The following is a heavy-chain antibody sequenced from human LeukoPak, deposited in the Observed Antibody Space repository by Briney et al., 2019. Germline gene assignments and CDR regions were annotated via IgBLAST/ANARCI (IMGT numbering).Heavy chain of an antibody. CDR1: GFTFSSYG. J-gene: IGHJ4*02. V-gene: IGHV3-74*01. CDR3: ARDPAATGDYFDY. Sequence: GGSLRLSCAASGFTFSSYGMSWVRQAPGKGLEWVSRINSDGSSISYADSVKGRFTISRDNSKNTLYLQMNSLRTEDTAVYYCARDPAATGDYFDYWGQGTLVTVSS. CDR2: INSDGSSI. D-gene: IGHD6-13*01.